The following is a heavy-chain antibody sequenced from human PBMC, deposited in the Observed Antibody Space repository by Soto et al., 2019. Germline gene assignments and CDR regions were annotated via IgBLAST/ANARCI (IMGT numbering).Heavy chain of an antibody. CDR1: GFTFSSYG. V-gene: IGHV3-30*18. CDR2: ISYDGSNK. CDR3: AKDVDDSSGYYYVGPYYFDY. D-gene: IGHD3-22*01. J-gene: IGHJ4*02. Sequence: QVQLVESGGGVVQPGRSLRLSCAASGFTFSSYGMHWVRQAPGKGLEWVAVISYDGSNKYYADSVKGRFTISRDNSKNTLYLQMNSLRAEDTAVYYCAKDVDDSSGYYYVGPYYFDYWGQGTLVTVSS.